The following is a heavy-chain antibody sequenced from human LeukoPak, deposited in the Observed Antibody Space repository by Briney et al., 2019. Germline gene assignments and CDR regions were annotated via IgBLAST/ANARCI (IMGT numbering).Heavy chain of an antibody. J-gene: IGHJ3*02. D-gene: IGHD3-9*01. CDR1: GFTFSSYW. CDR2: IKQDGSEK. CDR3: ARFTPRYLGAFDI. Sequence: PGGSLRLSCVASGFTFSSYWMSWVRQAPGKGLEWVANIKQDGSEKYYVDSVKGRFTVSRDNAKNSLYLQMNSLRAEDTAVYYCARFTPRYLGAFDIWGQGTMVTVSS. V-gene: IGHV3-7*03.